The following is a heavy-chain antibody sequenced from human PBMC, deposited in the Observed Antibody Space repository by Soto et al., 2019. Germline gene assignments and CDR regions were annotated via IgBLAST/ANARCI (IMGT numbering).Heavy chain of an antibody. CDR1: GGSVNSGNYY. CDR2: MSHSGGT. Sequence: QVQLQQWGAGLLKPSETLSLTCAVFGGSVNSGNYYWSWIRQPPGKGLEWIGEMSHSGGTHFNPSLKSRVTISVDTSKNQFSLKMSSVTAADTALDYCARVERGPATTVVDAFDIWGPGTMVTVSS. D-gene: IGHD1-1*01. CDR3: ARVERGPATTVVDAFDI. V-gene: IGHV4-34*01. J-gene: IGHJ3*02.